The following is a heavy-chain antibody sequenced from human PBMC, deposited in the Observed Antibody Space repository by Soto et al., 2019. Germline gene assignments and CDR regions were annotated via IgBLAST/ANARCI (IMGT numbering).Heavy chain of an antibody. V-gene: IGHV3-43*01. CDR2: ISWDGGST. Sequence: GGSLRLSCAASGFTFDDYTMHWVRQAPGKGLEWVSLISWDGGSTYYADSVKGRFTISRDNSKNSLYLQMNSLRTEDTALYYCAKAALLRGYFDYWGQGTLVTVSS. CDR3: AKAALLRGYFDY. J-gene: IGHJ4*02. CDR1: GFTFDDYT. D-gene: IGHD4-17*01.